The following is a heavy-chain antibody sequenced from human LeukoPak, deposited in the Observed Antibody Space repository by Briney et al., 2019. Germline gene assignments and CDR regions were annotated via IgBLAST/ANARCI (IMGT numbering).Heavy chain of an antibody. V-gene: IGHV3-53*01. Sequence: PGGSLRLSCAASGFTVSSNYMSWVRQAPGEGLEWVSVIYSGGSTYYADSAKGRFTISRDNSKNTLYLQMNSLRAEDTAVYYCARGATYGSGSYHFDYWGQGTLVTVSS. CDR2: IYSGGST. D-gene: IGHD3-10*01. J-gene: IGHJ4*02. CDR1: GFTVSSNY. CDR3: ARGATYGSGSYHFDY.